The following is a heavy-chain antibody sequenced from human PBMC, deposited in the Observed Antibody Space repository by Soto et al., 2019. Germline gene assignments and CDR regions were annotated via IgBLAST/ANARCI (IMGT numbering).Heavy chain of an antibody. J-gene: IGHJ4*02. V-gene: IGHV3-21*01. CDR1: GFTFSSYT. CDR2: ISSRSTNT. CDR3: ARGPLYYFDY. Sequence: GGSLRLSCEDSGFTFSSYTMNWVRRAPGKGLEWVSSISSRSTNTHYADSVRGRFTISRDNAKRSLYLQMNSLRAEDTAVYYCARGPLYYFDYWGQGALVTVSS.